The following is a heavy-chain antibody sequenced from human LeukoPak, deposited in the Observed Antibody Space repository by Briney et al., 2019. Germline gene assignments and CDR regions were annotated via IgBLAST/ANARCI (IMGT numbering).Heavy chain of an antibody. CDR2: ISGYSGNT. CDR3: ARSTESGWRELDS. Sequence: ASVKVSCKASGYTFNRYGISWVRQAPGKGLEWMGWISGYSGNTNYAQKFQGRVTMSTDTSTTTGYMEVRSLRSDDTAVYYCARSTESGWRELDSWGQGTLVTVSS. V-gene: IGHV1-18*01. J-gene: IGHJ4*02. CDR1: GYTFNRYG. D-gene: IGHD6-19*01.